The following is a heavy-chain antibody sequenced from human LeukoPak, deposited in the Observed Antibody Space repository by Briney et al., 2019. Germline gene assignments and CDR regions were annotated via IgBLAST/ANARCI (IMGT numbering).Heavy chain of an antibody. V-gene: IGHV1-18*01. J-gene: IGHJ6*02. CDR3: AREGYCSGGSCYLGYYYYGMDV. Sequence: GASVKVSCKASGYTFTSYGISWVRQAPGQGLEWMGWISAYNGNTNHAQKLQGRVTMTTDTSTSTAYMELRSLRSDDTAVYYCAREGYCSGGSCYLGYYYYGMDVWGQGTTVTVSS. CDR1: GYTFTSYG. D-gene: IGHD2-15*01. CDR2: ISAYNGNT.